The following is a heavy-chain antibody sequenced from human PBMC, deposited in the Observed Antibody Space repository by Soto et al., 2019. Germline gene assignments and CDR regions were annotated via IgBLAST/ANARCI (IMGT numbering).Heavy chain of an antibody. CDR3: ARDSGVGGGYYDN. D-gene: IGHD1-26*01. V-gene: IGHV3-33*01. J-gene: IGHJ4*02. Sequence: GGSLRLSCTAAGFTFSSFGIHWVRQAPGKGLEWVATIWYDGKTQYAESVKGRFTISRDNSKNTVDLQMSNVRVEDTAMFFCARDSGVGGGYYDNWGRGALVTVSS. CDR1: GFTFSSFG. CDR2: IWYDGKT.